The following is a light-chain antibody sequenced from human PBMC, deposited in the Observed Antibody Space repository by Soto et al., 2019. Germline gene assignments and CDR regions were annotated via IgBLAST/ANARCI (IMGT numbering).Light chain of an antibody. V-gene: IGLV2-14*01. CDR2: DVS. J-gene: IGLJ1*01. CDR3: SSYTSSNYV. Sequence: QSALTQPASVSGSPGQSITISCTGTSSDVGGYNYVSWYQQHPGKAPKLMIYDVSNRPSGVSNRFSGSKSGNTASLTISELQAEDEAYYYCSSYTSSNYVFGTGNKVTVL. CDR1: SSDVGGYNY.